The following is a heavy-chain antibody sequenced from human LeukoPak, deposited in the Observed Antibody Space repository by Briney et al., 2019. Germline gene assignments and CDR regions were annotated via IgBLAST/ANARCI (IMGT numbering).Heavy chain of an antibody. J-gene: IGHJ4*02. Sequence: GRSLRLSCAASGFTFDDYAMHWVRQAPGKGLEWVSGISWNSGSIGYADSVKGRFTISRGNAKNSLYLQMNSLRAEDTALYYCAKLHLFSGWYYFDYWGQGTLVTVSS. CDR2: ISWNSGSI. D-gene: IGHD6-19*01. CDR1: GFTFDDYA. V-gene: IGHV3-9*01. CDR3: AKLHLFSGWYYFDY.